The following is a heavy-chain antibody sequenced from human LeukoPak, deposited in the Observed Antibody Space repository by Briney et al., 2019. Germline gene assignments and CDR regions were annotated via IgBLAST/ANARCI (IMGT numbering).Heavy chain of an antibody. Sequence: GGSLRLSCAASGFTFSSYSMNWVRQAPGKGLEWVSSISSSSSYIYYADSVKGRFTISRDNAKNSLYLQMNSLRAEDTAVYYCARDRAGYYDFWSGYFNFDYWGQGTLVTVSS. CDR2: ISSSSSYI. V-gene: IGHV3-21*01. CDR1: GFTFSSYS. J-gene: IGHJ4*02. CDR3: ARDRAGYYDFWSGYFNFDY. D-gene: IGHD3-3*01.